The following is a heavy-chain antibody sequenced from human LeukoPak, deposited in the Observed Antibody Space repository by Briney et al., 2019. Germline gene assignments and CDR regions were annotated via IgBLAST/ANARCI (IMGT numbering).Heavy chain of an antibody. CDR2: INPNSGGT. V-gene: IGHV1-2*02. Sequence: GASVKVSCKASGYTFTGYYMHWVRQAPRQGLEWMGWINPNSGGTNYAQKFQGRVTMTRDTSISTAYMELSRLRSDDTAVYYCARVRRGSYSHDAFDIWGQGTMVTVSS. CDR3: ARVRRGSYSHDAFDI. D-gene: IGHD1-26*01. J-gene: IGHJ3*02. CDR1: GYTFTGYY.